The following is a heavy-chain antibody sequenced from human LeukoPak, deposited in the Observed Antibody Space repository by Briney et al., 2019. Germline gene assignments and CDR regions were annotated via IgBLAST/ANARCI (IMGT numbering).Heavy chain of an antibody. CDR1: GGSFSGYY. V-gene: IGHV4-34*01. Sequence: PSETLSLTCAVYGGSFSGYYWSWIRQPPGKGLEWIGEINHSGSTNSNPSLKSRVTISVDTSKNQFSLKLSSVTAADTAVYYCARDFAGSGGEGDYWGQGTLVTVSS. CDR3: ARDFAGSGGEGDY. D-gene: IGHD3-10*01. J-gene: IGHJ4*02. CDR2: INHSGST.